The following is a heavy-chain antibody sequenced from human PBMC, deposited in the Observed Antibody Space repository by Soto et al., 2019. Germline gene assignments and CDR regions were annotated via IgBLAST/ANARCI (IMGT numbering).Heavy chain of an antibody. CDR1: GFTFSSYA. Sequence: QVQLVESGGGVVQPGRSLRLSCAASGFTFSSYAMHWVRQAPGKGLEWVAVISYDGSNKYYADSVKGRFTISRDNSKNPLYLQMNSLRAEDTAVYYCARDRMVVVAATSWFDPWGQGTLVTVSS. J-gene: IGHJ5*02. V-gene: IGHV3-30-3*01. CDR2: ISYDGSNK. D-gene: IGHD2-15*01. CDR3: ARDRMVVVAATSWFDP.